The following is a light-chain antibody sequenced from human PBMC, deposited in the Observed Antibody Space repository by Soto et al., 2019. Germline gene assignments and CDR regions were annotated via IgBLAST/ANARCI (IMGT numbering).Light chain of an antibody. V-gene: IGLV2-14*01. CDR1: SSDVGGYNY. Sequence: QSALPQPASVSGSPGQSITISCTGTSSDVGGYNYVSWYQQHPGKAPKLMIYEVSNRPSGVSNRFSGSKSGNTASLTISGLQAEDEANYYCSSYTSSNTVVFGGGTKVTVL. CDR2: EVS. CDR3: SSYTSSNTVV. J-gene: IGLJ2*01.